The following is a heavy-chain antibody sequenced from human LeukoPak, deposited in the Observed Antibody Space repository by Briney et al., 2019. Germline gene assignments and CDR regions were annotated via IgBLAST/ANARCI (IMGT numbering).Heavy chain of an antibody. CDR1: GGSISSGSYY. V-gene: IGHV4-61*02. Sequence: SETLSLTCTVSGGSISSGSYYWSWIRQPAGKGLEWIGRIYTSGSTNYNPSLESRVTISVDTSKNQFSLKLSSVTAADTAVYYCARSSGWYFPLFDYWGQGTLVTVSS. CDR3: ARSSGWYFPLFDY. J-gene: IGHJ4*02. D-gene: IGHD6-19*01. CDR2: IYTSGST.